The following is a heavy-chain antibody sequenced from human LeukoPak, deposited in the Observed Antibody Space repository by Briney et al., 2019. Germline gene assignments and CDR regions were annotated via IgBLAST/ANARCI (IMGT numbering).Heavy chain of an antibody. D-gene: IGHD2-15*01. J-gene: IGHJ6*03. CDR2: ISQTGTIE. CDR3: ARYRAVALPTYYYYMDV. Sequence: PGGSLRLSCAASGFTFVTYVIHWVRQAPGKGLEWVAVISQTGTIETYADSVQGRFTISRDNSKNTVYLQMTSLKTEDTAVYYCARYRAVALPTYYYYMDVWGKGTTVTVSS. CDR1: GFTFVTYV. V-gene: IGHV3-30*04.